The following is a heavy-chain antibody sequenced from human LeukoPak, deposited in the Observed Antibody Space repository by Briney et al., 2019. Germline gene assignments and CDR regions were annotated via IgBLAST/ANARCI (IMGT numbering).Heavy chain of an antibody. D-gene: IGHD6-19*01. CDR3: ARDPSGYSSGWPVRYYYYYYGMDV. Sequence: GGSLRLSCAASGFTFSSYSMNWVRQAPGKGLEWVSYISSSSSTIYYADSVKGRFTISRDNAKNSLYLQMNSLRAEDTAVYYCARDPSGYSSGWPVRYYYYYYGMDVWGQGTTVTVSS. V-gene: IGHV3-48*01. CDR1: GFTFSSYS. CDR2: ISSSSSTI. J-gene: IGHJ6*02.